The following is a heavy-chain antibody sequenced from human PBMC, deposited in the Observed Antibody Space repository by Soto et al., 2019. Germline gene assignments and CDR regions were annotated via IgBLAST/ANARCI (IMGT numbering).Heavy chain of an antibody. CDR3: ARELSGGGGDPDY. CDR2: IIPILGIA. CDR1: GGSFSSYT. D-gene: IGHD2-21*01. V-gene: IGHV1-69*04. J-gene: IGHJ4*02. Sequence: ASVKVSCKASGGSFSSYTISWVRQAPGQGLEWMGRIIPILGIANYAQKFQGRVTITADKSTSTAYMELSSLRSEDTAVYYCARELSGGGGDPDYCGQGTLVTVSS.